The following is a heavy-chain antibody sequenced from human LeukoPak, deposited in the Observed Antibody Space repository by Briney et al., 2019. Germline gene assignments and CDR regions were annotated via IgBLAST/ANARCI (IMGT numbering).Heavy chain of an antibody. J-gene: IGHJ3*02. CDR2: INPNSGGT. Sequence: ASVTVSCKASGYTFTGYYMHWVRQAPGQGLEWMGWINPNSGGTNYAQKFQGRVTMTRDTSISTAYMELSRLRSDDTAVYYCAKDYYYDSSDAFDIWGQGTMVTVSS. D-gene: IGHD3-22*01. CDR3: AKDYYYDSSDAFDI. V-gene: IGHV1-2*02. CDR1: GYTFTGYY.